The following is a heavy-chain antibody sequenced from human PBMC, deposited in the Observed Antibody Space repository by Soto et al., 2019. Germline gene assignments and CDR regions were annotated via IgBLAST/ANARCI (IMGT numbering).Heavy chain of an antibody. D-gene: IGHD2-21*02. CDR2: INAGNGNT. V-gene: IGHV1-3*01. J-gene: IGHJ4*02. CDR3: ARSIVVVTALDY. CDR1: GYTFTSYA. Sequence: ASVKVSCKASGYTFTSYAMHCVRQAPGQGLEWMGWINAGNGNTKYSQKFQGRVTITRDTSASTAYMELSSLRSEDTAVYYCARSIVVVTALDYWGQGTLVTVSS.